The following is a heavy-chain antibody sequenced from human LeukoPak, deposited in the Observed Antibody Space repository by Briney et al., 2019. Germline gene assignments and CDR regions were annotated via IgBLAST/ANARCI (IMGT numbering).Heavy chain of an antibody. CDR2: FDPEDGET. J-gene: IGHJ4*02. Sequence: ASVKVSCKASGYTFTSYGISWVRQAPGQGLEWMGGFDPEDGETIYAQKFQGRVTMTEDTSTDTAYMELSSLRSEDTAVYYCATVRYYYDSSGYNYWGQGTLVTVSS. D-gene: IGHD3-22*01. V-gene: IGHV1-24*01. CDR1: GYTFTSYG. CDR3: ATVRYYYDSSGYNY.